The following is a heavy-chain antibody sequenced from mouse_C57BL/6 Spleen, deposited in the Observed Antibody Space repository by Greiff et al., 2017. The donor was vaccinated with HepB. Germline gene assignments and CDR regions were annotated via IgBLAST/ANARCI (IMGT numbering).Heavy chain of an antibody. CDR2: IYPRSGNT. CDR1: GYTFTSYG. D-gene: IGHD2-12*01. Sequence: QVQLKESGAELARPGASVKLSCKASGYTFTSYGISWVKQRTGQGLEWIGEIYPRSGNTYYNEKFKGKATLTADKSSSTAYMELRSLTSEDSAVYFCASQGLLYQLLGYFDVWGTGTTVTVSS. CDR3: ASQGLLYQLLGYFDV. V-gene: IGHV1-81*01. J-gene: IGHJ1*03.